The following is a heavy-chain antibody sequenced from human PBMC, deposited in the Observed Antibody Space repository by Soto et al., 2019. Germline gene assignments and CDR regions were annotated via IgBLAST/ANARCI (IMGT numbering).Heavy chain of an antibody. CDR3: AKDIGQQLPPSGGFDY. D-gene: IGHD6-13*01. V-gene: IGHV3-9*01. CDR2: ISWNSGSI. CDR1: GFTFDDYA. Sequence: GGSLRLSCAASGFTFDDYAMHWVRQAPGKGLEWVSGISWNSGSIGYADSVKGRFTISRDNAKNSLYLQMNSLRAEDTALYYCAKDIGQQLPPSGGFDYWGQGTLVTVSS. J-gene: IGHJ4*02.